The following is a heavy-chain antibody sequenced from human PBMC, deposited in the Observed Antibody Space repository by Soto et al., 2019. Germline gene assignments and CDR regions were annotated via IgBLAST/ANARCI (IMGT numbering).Heavy chain of an antibody. CDR3: AKGGPLTIFGVVTPLGYFQH. J-gene: IGHJ1*01. V-gene: IGHV3-23*01. CDR2: ISGSGGST. D-gene: IGHD3-3*01. Sequence: GGSLRLSCAASGFTFSSYAMSWVRQAPGKGLEWVSAISGSGGSTYYADSVKGRFTISRDNSKNTLYLQMNSLRAEDTAVYYCAKGGPLTIFGVVTPLGYFQHWGQGTLVTVSS. CDR1: GFTFSSYA.